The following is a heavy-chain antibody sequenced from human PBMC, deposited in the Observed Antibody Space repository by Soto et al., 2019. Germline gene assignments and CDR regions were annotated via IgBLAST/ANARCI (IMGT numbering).Heavy chain of an antibody. J-gene: IGHJ6*02. CDR1: GGSISSYY. CDR2: IYTSGST. CDR3: ARVGELGGTSYYYYGMDV. Sequence: SETLSLTCTVSGGSISSYYWSWIRQPAGKGLEWIGRIYTSGSTNYNPSLKSRVTMSVDTSKNQFSLKLSSVTAADTAVYYCARVGELGGTSYYYYGMDVWGQGTTVTVSS. V-gene: IGHV4-4*07. D-gene: IGHD2-15*01.